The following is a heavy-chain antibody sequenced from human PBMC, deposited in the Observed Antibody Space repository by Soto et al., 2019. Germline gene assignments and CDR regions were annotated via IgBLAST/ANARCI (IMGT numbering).Heavy chain of an antibody. D-gene: IGHD3-10*01. Sequence: QVQLQESGPGLVKPSQTLSLTCTVSGGSISSGDYYWSWIRQPPGKGLEWIGYIYYSGTTYYNPSLKRRGTFSLGTSKNQFSLKLSSVTAADTAVYYCARDGPSARGDWFAPWGQGTLVTVSS. CDR3: ARDGPSARGDWFAP. V-gene: IGHV4-30-4*01. CDR1: GGSISSGDYY. CDR2: IYYSGTT. J-gene: IGHJ5*02.